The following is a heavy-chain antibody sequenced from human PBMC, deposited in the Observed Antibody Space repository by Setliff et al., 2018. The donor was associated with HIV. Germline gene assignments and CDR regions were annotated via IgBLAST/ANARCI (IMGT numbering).Heavy chain of an antibody. CDR1: GGSFSGYY. V-gene: IGHV4-34*01. J-gene: IGHJ4*02. CDR2: INHSGST. CDR3: ARCSYYDYVWGNYRYTGFDY. D-gene: IGHD3-16*02. Sequence: SETLSLTCAVYGGSFSGYYWSWIRQPPGKGLEWIGEINHSGSTNYNPSLKSRVTISVDTSKNQFSLKLNSVTAADTAVYYCARCSYYDYVWGNYRYTGFDYWGQGTLVAVSS.